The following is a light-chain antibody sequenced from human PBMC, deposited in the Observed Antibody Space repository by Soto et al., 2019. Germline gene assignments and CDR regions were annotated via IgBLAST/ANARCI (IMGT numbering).Light chain of an antibody. CDR2: GNS. CDR1: SSNIVAGYD. V-gene: IGLV1-40*01. CDR3: QSFDSSLSGSYV. J-gene: IGLJ1*01. Sequence: QSVLTQPPSVSGAPGQRVTIACTGSSSNIVAGYDVHWYQQLPGTAPKLLIFGNSNRPSGVPDRFSASKSGTSASLAITGLQAEDEADYYCQSFDSSLSGSYVFGTGTKVTVL.